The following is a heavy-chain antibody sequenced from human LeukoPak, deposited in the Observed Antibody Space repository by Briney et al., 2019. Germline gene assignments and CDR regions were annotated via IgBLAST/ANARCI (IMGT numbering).Heavy chain of an antibody. J-gene: IGHJ4*02. CDR3: ARGYSGWFPFAY. CDR1: GGSISSYY. CDR2: IYYSGST. D-gene: IGHD6-19*01. V-gene: IGHV4-59*01. Sequence: SETLSLTCTVSGGSISSYYWSWIRQPPGKGLEWIGYIYYSGSTNYNPPLRSRVTISVDTSENQFSLKLRSVTAADTAVYYCARGYSGWFPFAYWGQGTLVTVSS.